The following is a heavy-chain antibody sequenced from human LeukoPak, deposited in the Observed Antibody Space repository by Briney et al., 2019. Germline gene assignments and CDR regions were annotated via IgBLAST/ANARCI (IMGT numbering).Heavy chain of an antibody. V-gene: IGHV2-5*02. CDR2: IYWDDDK. J-gene: IGHJ4*02. Sequence: SGPTLVHPTRSRTLTCAFSGFSLSTSAVGVGWIRQPPGKALEWPAFIYWDDDKRYSPSLKSRLTITKDTSKNQVVLTMTNMDPVDTATYYCAHNRIFDYWGQGTLVTVSS. CDR3: AHNRIFDY. CDR1: GFSLSTSAVG.